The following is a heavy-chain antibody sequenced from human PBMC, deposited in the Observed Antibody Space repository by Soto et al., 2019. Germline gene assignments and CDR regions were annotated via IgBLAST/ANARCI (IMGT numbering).Heavy chain of an antibody. CDR3: ARLNGFGFYCYGHDCDLQSVSTRRSTDL. CDR2: IYSSENT. Sequence: SEKLSLPSTVSAGIASRSSNSWGWLRQSQKKGLEWIGTIYSSENTYYNPSLLSRVTISVDTSKNEFSLRLGSVTAADTAVYYCARLNGFGFYCYGHDCDLQSVSTRRSTDL. J-gene: IGHJ2*01. CDR1: AGIASRSSNS. V-gene: IGHV4-39*01. D-gene: IGHD3-22*01.